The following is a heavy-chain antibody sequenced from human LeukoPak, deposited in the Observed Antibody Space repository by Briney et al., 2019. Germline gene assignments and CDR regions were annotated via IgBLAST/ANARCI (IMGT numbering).Heavy chain of an antibody. CDR1: GGSISSGDYY. Sequence: SETLSLTCTVSGGSISSGDYYWSWIRQPPGKGLEWIGYIYYGGSTYYNPSLKSRVTISVDTSKNQFSLKLSSVTAADTAVYYCARDGGSDSSGYHYWGQGTLVTVSS. D-gene: IGHD3-22*01. CDR3: ARDGGSDSSGYHY. CDR2: IYYGGST. J-gene: IGHJ4*02. V-gene: IGHV4-30-4*08.